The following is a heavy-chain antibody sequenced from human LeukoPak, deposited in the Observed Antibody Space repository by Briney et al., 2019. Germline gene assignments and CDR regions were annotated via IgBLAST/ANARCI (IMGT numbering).Heavy chain of an antibody. J-gene: IGHJ3*02. D-gene: IGHD2-2*01. CDR2: INPSDGST. CDR1: GYTFTSYY. V-gene: IGHV1-46*01. CDR3: ARSSYCSSTSCYLAPGVYDAFDI. Sequence: GASVKVSCKASGYTFTSYYMHWVRQAPGQGLDWMGIINPSDGSTGYAQKLQGRVTMTTDTSTSTAYMELRSLRSDDTAVYYCARSSYCSSTSCYLAPGVYDAFDIWGQGTMVTVSS.